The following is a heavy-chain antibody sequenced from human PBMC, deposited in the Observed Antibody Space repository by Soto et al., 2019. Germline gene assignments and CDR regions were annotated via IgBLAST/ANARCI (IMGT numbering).Heavy chain of an antibody. V-gene: IGHV3-33*01. Sequence: QVHLVESGGGVVQPGRSLRLSCAASGFTFSSYGMHWVRQAPGKGLEWVAVIWYDGSNKYYADSVKGRFTISRDNSKNTLYLQMNSLRAEDTAVYYCARDVVRYFGPFDYWGQGTLVTVSS. J-gene: IGHJ4*02. CDR2: IWYDGSNK. CDR1: GFTFSSYG. D-gene: IGHD3-9*01. CDR3: ARDVVRYFGPFDY.